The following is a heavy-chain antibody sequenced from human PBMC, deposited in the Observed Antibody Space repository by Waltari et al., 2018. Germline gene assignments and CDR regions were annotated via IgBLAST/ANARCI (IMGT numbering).Heavy chain of an antibody. D-gene: IGHD5-18*01. V-gene: IGHV1-69-2*01. CDR2: VDPESCET. CDR3: AATADTELGY. J-gene: IGHJ4*02. CDR1: GYTFTDYY. Sequence: EVQLVQSGAEVKKPGATVKISCKASGYTFTDYYMHWVQQAPGKGLEWMGLVDPESCETIYAEKFKVRVNITADTSTDTAYTELSSLRSDDTAVYYCAATADTELGYWGQGTLVTVSS.